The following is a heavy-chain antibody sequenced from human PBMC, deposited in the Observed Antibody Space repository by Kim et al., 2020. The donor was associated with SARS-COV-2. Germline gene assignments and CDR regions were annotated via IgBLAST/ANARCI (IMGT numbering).Heavy chain of an antibody. D-gene: IGHD1-7*01. Sequence: GGSLRLSCAASGFTFSSYAMSWVRQAPGKGLEWVSAISGSGGSTYYADSVKGRFTISRDNSKNTLYLQMNSLRAEDTAVYYCAKSPFRTGTTSEFFDYWGQGTLVTVSS. V-gene: IGHV3-23*01. J-gene: IGHJ4*02. CDR3: AKSPFRTGTTSEFFDY. CDR2: ISGSGGST. CDR1: GFTFSSYA.